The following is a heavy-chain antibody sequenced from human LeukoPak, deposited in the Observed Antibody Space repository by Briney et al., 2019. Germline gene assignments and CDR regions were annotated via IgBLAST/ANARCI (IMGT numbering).Heavy chain of an antibody. CDR3: ARDEGFGYYDSSGYSRFPFDY. Sequence: SETLSLTCTVSGGSISSYYWSWIRQPAGKGLEWIGRIYTSGSTNYNPSLKSRVTMSVDTSKNQFSLKLSSVTAADTAVYYCARDEGFGYYDSSGYSRFPFDYWGQGTLVTVSS. J-gene: IGHJ4*02. V-gene: IGHV4-4*07. CDR2: IYTSGST. CDR1: GGSISSYY. D-gene: IGHD3-22*01.